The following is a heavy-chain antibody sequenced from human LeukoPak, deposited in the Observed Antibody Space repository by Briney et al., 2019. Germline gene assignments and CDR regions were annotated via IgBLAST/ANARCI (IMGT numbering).Heavy chain of an antibody. CDR3: ARDLGSSCWYYSYGMDV. CDR2: INPNSGVT. V-gene: IGHV1-2*06. J-gene: IGHJ6*02. D-gene: IGHD6-13*01. CDR1: GYTFTGYY. Sequence: GASVKVSCKASGYTFTGYYMHWVRQAPGQGLEWMGRINPNSGVTNYAQKFQGRVTMTRDTSISTAYMELSRLRSDDTAVYYCARDLGSSCWYYSYGMDVWGQGTTVTVSS.